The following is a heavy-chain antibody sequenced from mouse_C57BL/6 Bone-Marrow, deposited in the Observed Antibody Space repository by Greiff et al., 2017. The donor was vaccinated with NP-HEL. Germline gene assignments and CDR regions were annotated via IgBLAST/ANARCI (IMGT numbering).Heavy chain of an antibody. CDR2: ISYDGSN. V-gene: IGHV3-6*01. CDR3: ARMDTTVVATDYAMDY. Sequence: DVKLQESGPGLVKPSQSLSLTCSVTGYSITRGYYWNWIRQFPGNKLEWMGYISYDGSNNYNPSLKNRISITRDASKNQFFLKLNSVTTEDTATYYCARMDTTVVATDYAMDYWGQGTSVTVSS. D-gene: IGHD1-1*01. CDR1: GYSITRGYY. J-gene: IGHJ4*01.